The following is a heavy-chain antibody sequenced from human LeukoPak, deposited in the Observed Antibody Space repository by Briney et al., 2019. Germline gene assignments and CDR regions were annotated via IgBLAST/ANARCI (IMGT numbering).Heavy chain of an antibody. Sequence: SETLSLTCTVSGGSISSYYWSWIRQPAGKGLEWIGEINHSGSTNYNPSLKSRVTISVDTSKNQFSLKLSSVTAADTAVYYCARGGAAAGTEEICDYWGQGTLVTVSS. D-gene: IGHD6-13*01. CDR3: ARGGAAAGTEEICDY. CDR1: GGSISSYY. CDR2: INHSGST. J-gene: IGHJ4*02. V-gene: IGHV4-34*01.